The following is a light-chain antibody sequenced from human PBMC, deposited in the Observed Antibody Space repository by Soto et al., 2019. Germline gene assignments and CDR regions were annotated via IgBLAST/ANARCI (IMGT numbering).Light chain of an antibody. Sequence: DIQMTHSPSTLSAYVGDRVTITCRASQSIGTWLAWYQQRPGKAPKVLIYGASSLQSGVPSRFSGSGSGTEFTLSISSLEPDDFATYYCKEYNTYDVTFGQGTKV. CDR3: KEYNTYDVT. CDR1: QSIGTW. J-gene: IGKJ1*01. V-gene: IGKV1-5*01. CDR2: GAS.